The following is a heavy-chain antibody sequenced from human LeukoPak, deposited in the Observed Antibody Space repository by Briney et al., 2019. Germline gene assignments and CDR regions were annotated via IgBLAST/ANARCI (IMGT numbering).Heavy chain of an antibody. CDR3: ARLDCGGDCYVDY. Sequence: KSSGTLSLTCTVSGASFTSNYWSWIRQPPGKGLEWIGYIYYSGTTTYNPSLERRVTMSVDMSKTQFSLRLNSVTATDTAVYYCARLDCGGDCYVDYWGQGTLVTVSS. CDR2: IYYSGTT. D-gene: IGHD2-21*02. J-gene: IGHJ4*02. V-gene: IGHV4-59*08. CDR1: GASFTSNY.